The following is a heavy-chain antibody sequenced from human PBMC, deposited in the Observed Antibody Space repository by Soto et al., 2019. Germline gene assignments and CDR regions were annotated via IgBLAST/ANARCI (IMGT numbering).Heavy chain of an antibody. CDR1: GYTFTADY. J-gene: IGHJ5*01. Sequence: QVQLVQSGAEVKKPGASVKVSCKASGYTFTADYMHWVRQAPGQGLEWMGWINPNSGGTYHAQNFQGRVTMTRDTSTTTAYMELASLRSDDTAVYYCARGGGRGYNELDTWGHGTLVIVSS. CDR3: ARGGGRGYNELDT. V-gene: IGHV1-2*02. CDR2: INPNSGGT. D-gene: IGHD5-12*01.